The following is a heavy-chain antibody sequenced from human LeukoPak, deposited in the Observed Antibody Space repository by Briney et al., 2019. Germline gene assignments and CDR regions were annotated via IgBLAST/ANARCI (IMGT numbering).Heavy chain of an antibody. V-gene: IGHV3-48*03. D-gene: IGHD4-17*01. CDR1: GFTFSSYE. Sequence: GGSLRLSCAASGFTFSSYEMNWVRQAPGKGLEWVSYISSSGSTIYYADSVKGRFTISRDNAKNSLYLQMNSLRAEDTAVYYCARDALDYGDYATSFDYWGQGTLVTVSS. J-gene: IGHJ4*02. CDR2: ISSSGSTI. CDR3: ARDALDYGDYATSFDY.